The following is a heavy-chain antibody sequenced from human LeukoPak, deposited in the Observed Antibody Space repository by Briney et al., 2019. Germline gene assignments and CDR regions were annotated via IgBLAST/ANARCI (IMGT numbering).Heavy chain of an antibody. CDR2: IYYSGST. CDR1: GGSISSSSYY. D-gene: IGHD3-3*01. Sequence: PSETLSLTCTVSGGSISSSSYYWGWIRQPPGKGLEWIGSIYYSGSTYYNPSLKSRVTISVNTSKNQFSLKLSSVTAADTAVYYCARYGVGDFWSGYYTENWFDPWGQGTLVTVSS. V-gene: IGHV4-39*07. J-gene: IGHJ5*02. CDR3: ARYGVGDFWSGYYTENWFDP.